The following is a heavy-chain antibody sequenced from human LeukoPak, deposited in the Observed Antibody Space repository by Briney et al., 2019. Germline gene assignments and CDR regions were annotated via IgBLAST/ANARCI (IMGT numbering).Heavy chain of an antibody. D-gene: IGHD4-17*01. CDR2: INPGDSDT. CDR3: ARQGTAVTLGN. J-gene: IGHJ4*02. V-gene: IGHV5-51*01. CDR1: GYTFTSYW. Sequence: GESLKISCKGSGYTFTSYWIAWVRQMPGKGLEWMAIINPGDSDTRYSPSFQGQVTISADKSINTAYLHWSSLKVSDTAMYYCARQGTAVTLGNWGQGTLVTVSS.